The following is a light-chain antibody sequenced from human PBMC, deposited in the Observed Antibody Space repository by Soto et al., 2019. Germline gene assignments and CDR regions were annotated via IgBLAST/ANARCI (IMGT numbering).Light chain of an antibody. CDR3: QQANSFPPVT. CDR2: GAS. V-gene: IGKV3-15*01. CDR1: QGVSRK. Sequence: DIVMTQSPATLSVAPGERVTFSCRASQGVSRKLAWYQHKPGQAPRLLISGASTGATGIPARFSGSGSGTEFTLTISSLQSEDCATYYCQQANSFPPVTFGQGTKVEIK. J-gene: IGKJ1*01.